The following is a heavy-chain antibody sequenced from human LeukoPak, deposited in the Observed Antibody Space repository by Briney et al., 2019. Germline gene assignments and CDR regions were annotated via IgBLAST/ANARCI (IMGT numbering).Heavy chain of an antibody. V-gene: IGHV3-30*18. CDR2: ISYDGSNK. J-gene: IGHJ4*02. CDR3: AKDTGGRSGSCLYY. D-gene: IGHD2-15*01. Sequence: PGRSLRLSCAASGFTFSSYGMHWVRQAPGKGLEWVAVISYDGSNKYYADSVKGRFTISRDNSKNTLYLQMNSLRAEDTAVCYCAKDTGGRSGSCLYYWGQGTLVTVSS. CDR1: GFTFSSYG.